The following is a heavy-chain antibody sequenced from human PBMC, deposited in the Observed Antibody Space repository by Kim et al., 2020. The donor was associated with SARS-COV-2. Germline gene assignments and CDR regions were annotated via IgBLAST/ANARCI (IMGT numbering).Heavy chain of an antibody. CDR3: ARFWFGELSWFDP. CDR1: GGSISSSSYY. V-gene: IGHV4-39*07. CDR2: IYYSGST. D-gene: IGHD3-10*01. Sequence: SETLSLTCTVSGGSISSSSYYWGWIRQPPGKGLEWIGSIYYSGSTYYNPSLKSRVTISVDTSKNQFSLKLSSVTAADTAVYYCARFWFGELSWFDPWGQGTLVTVSS. J-gene: IGHJ5*02.